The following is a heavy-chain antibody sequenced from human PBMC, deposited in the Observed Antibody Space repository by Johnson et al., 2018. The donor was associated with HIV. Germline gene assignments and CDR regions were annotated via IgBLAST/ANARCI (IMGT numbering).Heavy chain of an antibody. J-gene: IGHJ3*02. CDR1: GFTFSSYA. V-gene: IGHV3-30-3*02. CDR3: ARASDAFDI. Sequence: QVQLVESGGGVVQPERSLRLSCAASGFTFSSYAMHWVRQAPGKGLEWVAVISYDGSNKYYADSVKGRFTISRDNSKNTLYLQMNSLRAEDTAVYYCARASDAFDIWGQGTMVTVSS. CDR2: ISYDGSNK.